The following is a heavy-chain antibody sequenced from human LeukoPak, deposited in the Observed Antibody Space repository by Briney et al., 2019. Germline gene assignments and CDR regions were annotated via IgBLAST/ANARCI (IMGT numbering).Heavy chain of an antibody. CDR1: GGSFSGYY. CDR2: INHSGST. Sequence: PSETLSLTCAVYGGSFSGYYWSWIRQPPGKGLEWIGEINHSGSTNHNPSLKSRVTISVDMSKNQFSLKLSSVTAADTAVYYCARAGVVVPATNWFDPWGQGTLVTVSS. V-gene: IGHV4-34*01. J-gene: IGHJ5*02. CDR3: ARAGVVVPATNWFDP. D-gene: IGHD2-2*01.